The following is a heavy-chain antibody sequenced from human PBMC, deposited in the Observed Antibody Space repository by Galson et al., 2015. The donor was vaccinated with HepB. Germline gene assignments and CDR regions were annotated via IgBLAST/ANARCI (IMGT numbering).Heavy chain of an antibody. J-gene: IGHJ4*02. CDR3: ARAGNGEEGVFDY. Sequence: SRRLSCAASGFTFSSYSMNWVRQAPGKGLEWVSSISSSSSYIYYADSLKGRFTISRDNAKNSLYLQMNSLRAEDTAVYYCARAGNGEEGVFDYWGQGTLVTVSS. V-gene: IGHV3-21*01. D-gene: IGHD1-26*01. CDR1: GFTFSSYS. CDR2: ISSSSSYI.